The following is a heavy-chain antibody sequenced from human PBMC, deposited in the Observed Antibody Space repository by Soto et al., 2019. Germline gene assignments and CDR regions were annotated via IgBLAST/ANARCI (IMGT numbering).Heavy chain of an antibody. J-gene: IGHJ3*02. CDR1: GGSISSGGYY. D-gene: IGHD2-21*02. CDR3: ARGYSSDWEAFDI. CDR2: IYYSGST. Sequence: QVQLQESGPGLVKPSQTLSLTCTVSGGSISSGGYYWSWIRQHPGKGLEWIGYIYYSGSTYYNPSLKSRVTISVDASQNQFSLKLSSVTAADTAVYYCARGYSSDWEAFDIWGQGTMVTVSS. V-gene: IGHV4-31*03.